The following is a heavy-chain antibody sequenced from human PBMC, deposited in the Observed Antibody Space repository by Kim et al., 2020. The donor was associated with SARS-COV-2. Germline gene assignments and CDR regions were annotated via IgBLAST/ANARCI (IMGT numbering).Heavy chain of an antibody. CDR1: GGSISSGGYY. V-gene: IGHV4-31*03. Sequence: SETLSLTCTVSGGSISSGGYYWSWIRQHPGKGLEWIGYIYYSGSTYYNPSLKSRVTISVDTSKNQFSLKLSSVTAADTAVYYCARDRGYSYGPVGYFDLWGRGTLVTVSS. D-gene: IGHD5-18*01. CDR2: IYYSGST. CDR3: ARDRGYSYGPVGYFDL. J-gene: IGHJ2*01.